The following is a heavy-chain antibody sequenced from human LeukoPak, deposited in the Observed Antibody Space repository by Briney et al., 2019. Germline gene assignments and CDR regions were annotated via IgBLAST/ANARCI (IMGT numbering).Heavy chain of an antibody. CDR3: ARFRTWGDKAFDY. CDR2: IGTTSGAI. J-gene: IGHJ4*02. V-gene: IGHV3-48*01. CDR1: GFTVSSNY. Sequence: GGSLRLSCAASGFTVSSNYMNWVRQAPGKGLEWVSYIGTTSGAIYYADSVKGRFTISRDSAKNSLYLQMNSLRAEDTAVYYCARFRTWGDKAFDYWGQGTLVTVSS. D-gene: IGHD2-21*02.